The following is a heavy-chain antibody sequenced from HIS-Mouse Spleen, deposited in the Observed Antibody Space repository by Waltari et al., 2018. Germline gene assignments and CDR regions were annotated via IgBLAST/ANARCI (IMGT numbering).Heavy chain of an antibody. J-gene: IGHJ5*02. D-gene: IGHD3-3*01. V-gene: IGHV4-31*03. Sequence: QVQLQESGPGLVKPSQTLSLTGTVSGGPIRSGGYSWSWVRQHPGKGLAWIGYIYYSGSPYYNPSLKSRVTISVDTSKNQFSLKLSSVTAADTAVYYCARSPYYDFWSGYSDNWFDPWGQGTLVTVSS. CDR1: GGPIRSGGYS. CDR3: ARSPYYDFWSGYSDNWFDP. CDR2: IYYSGSP.